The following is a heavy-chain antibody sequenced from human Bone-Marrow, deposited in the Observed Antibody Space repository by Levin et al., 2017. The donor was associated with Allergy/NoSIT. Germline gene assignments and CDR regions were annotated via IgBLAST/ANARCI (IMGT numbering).Heavy chain of an antibody. CDR3: ASLPPRAAGTWDAFDI. CDR1: GYTFTSYG. D-gene: IGHD6-13*01. V-gene: IGHV1-18*01. J-gene: IGHJ3*02. CDR2: ISAYNGNT. Sequence: ASVKVSCKASGYTFTSYGISWVRQAPGQGLEWMGWISAYNGNTNYAQKLQGRVTMTTDTSTSTAYMELRSLRSDDTAVYYCASLPPRAAGTWDAFDIWGQGTMVTVSS.